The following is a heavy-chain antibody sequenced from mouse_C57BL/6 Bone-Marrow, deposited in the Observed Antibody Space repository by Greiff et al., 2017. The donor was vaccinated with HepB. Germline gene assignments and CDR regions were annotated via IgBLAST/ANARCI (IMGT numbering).Heavy chain of an antibody. CDR2: IDPENGDT. D-gene: IGHD3-1*01. J-gene: IGHJ2*01. CDR3: TTGLPYYFDY. Sequence: EVQLQQSGAELVRPGASVKLSCTASGFNIKDDYMHWVKQRPEQGLEWIGWIDPENGDTEYASKFQGKATITAYTSSNTAYLQLSSLTSEDTAVYYCTTGLPYYFDYWGQGTTLTVSS. CDR1: GFNIKDDY. V-gene: IGHV14-4*01.